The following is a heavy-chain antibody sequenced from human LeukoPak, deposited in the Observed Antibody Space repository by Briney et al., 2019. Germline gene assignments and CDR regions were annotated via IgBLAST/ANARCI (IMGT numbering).Heavy chain of an antibody. CDR2: INPNSGGT. J-gene: IGHJ4*02. D-gene: IGHD6-13*01. Sequence: ASVKVSCKASGYTFNTYGITWVRQAPGQGLEWMGWINPNSGGTNYAQKFQGRVTMTRDTSISTAYMELSRLRSDDTAVYYCARVPPYSSSWYGYFDYWGQGTLVTVSS. V-gene: IGHV1-2*02. CDR3: ARVPPYSSSWYGYFDY. CDR1: GYTFNTYG.